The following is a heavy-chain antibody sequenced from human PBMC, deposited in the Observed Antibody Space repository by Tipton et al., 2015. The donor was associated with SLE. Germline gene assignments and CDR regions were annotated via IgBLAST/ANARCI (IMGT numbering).Heavy chain of an antibody. CDR2: ISSSGSTI. D-gene: IGHD1-1*01. V-gene: IGHV3-48*04. CDR1: GFTFSSYS. CDR3: AREGGGHWDY. Sequence: SLRLSCAASGFTFSSYSMNWVRQAPGKGLEWVSYISSSGSTIYYADSVKGRLTLSRDNAKNSLYLQMNSLRAEDTAVYYCAREGGGHWDYWGQGTLVTVSS. J-gene: IGHJ4*02.